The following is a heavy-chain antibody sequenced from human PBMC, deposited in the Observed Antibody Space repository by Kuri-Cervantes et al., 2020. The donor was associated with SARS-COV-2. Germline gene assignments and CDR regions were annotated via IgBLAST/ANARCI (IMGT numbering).Heavy chain of an antibody. D-gene: IGHD2-2*01. CDR3: ASSRLDCSSTSCPTGYYYYMDV. V-gene: IGHV1-69*13. J-gene: IGHJ6*03. CDR2: NIPIFGTA. Sequence: SVKVSCKASGGTFSSYAISWVRQAPGQGLEWMGGNIPIFGTANYAQKFQGRATITADESTSTAYMELSSLRSEDTAVYYCASSRLDCSSTSCPTGYYYYMDVWGKGTTVTVSS. CDR1: GGTFSSYA.